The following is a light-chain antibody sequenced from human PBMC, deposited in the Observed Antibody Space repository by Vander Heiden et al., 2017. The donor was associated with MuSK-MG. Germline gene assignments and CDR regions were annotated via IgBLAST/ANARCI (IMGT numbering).Light chain of an antibody. Sequence: QSALTQPASVYGYPGQSITISCTGSSSEVGGYNYVSWYQRHPGQAPKLMVYDVTHRPSGVSNRFSGSKSGTTASLTISGLQPEDEADYYCSSYTSTSTLYVFGTGTKVTVL. J-gene: IGLJ1*01. CDR1: SSEVGGYNY. CDR2: DVT. V-gene: IGLV2-14*03. CDR3: SSYTSTSTLYV.